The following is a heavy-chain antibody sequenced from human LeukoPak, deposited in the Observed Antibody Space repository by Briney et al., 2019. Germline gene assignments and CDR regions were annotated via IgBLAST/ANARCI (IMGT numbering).Heavy chain of an antibody. J-gene: IGHJ4*02. Sequence: SETLSLTCTVSGGSISSSSSCWGWIRQPPGKGLEWIGEINHSGSTNYNPSLRSRVTVSVHTSKNQLSLKLSSVTAADTAVYYCARQWLVSPLFDYWGQGTLVTVSS. CDR3: ARQWLVSPLFDY. CDR1: GGSISSSSSC. V-gene: IGHV4-39*01. CDR2: INHSGST. D-gene: IGHD6-19*01.